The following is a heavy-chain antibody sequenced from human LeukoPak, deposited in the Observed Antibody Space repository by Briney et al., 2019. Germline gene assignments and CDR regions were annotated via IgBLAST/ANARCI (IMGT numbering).Heavy chain of an antibody. J-gene: IGHJ4*02. CDR2: INPNSGAT. CDR1: GYTFIDYS. Sequence: ASVKVSCKTSGYTFIDYSLHWVRQAPGQELEWMGWINPNSGATKYAQKFQGRVTMTRDTSISTVYIQLTRLRSDDTAIYYCARDFSQHGSEGLKCWGQGTLVTVSS. V-gene: IGHV1-2*02. D-gene: IGHD2-15*01. CDR3: ARDFSQHGSEGLKC.